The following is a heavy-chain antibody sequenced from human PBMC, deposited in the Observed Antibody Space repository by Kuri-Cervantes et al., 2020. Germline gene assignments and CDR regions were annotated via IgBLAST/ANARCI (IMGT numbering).Heavy chain of an antibody. V-gene: IGHV1-2*04. Sequence: ASVKVSCKASGYTFTGYYMHWVRQAPGQGLEWMGWINSNSGGTNYAQKFQGWVTMTRDTSISTAYMELSRLRSDDTAVYYCARGSPPRYCSGGSCYGWFDPWGQGTLVTVSS. CDR1: GYTFTGYY. CDR3: ARGSPPRYCSGGSCYGWFDP. D-gene: IGHD2-15*01. CDR2: INSNSGGT. J-gene: IGHJ5*02.